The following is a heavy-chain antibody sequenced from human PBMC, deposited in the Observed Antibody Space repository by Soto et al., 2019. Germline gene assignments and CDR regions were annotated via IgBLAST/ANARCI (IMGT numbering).Heavy chain of an antibody. Sequence: EVQLLESGGGLVQPGGSLRLSCAASGFTFSSYAMSWVRQAPGKGIEWVSAISGSGVSAYDADSVKGRFTISRDNSKNTRYLQMNSLRAEDTAVYSGAKDHWAVSPGAFDIWGQGTIVTVSA. CDR2: ISGSGVSA. CDR3: AKDHWAVSPGAFDI. D-gene: IGHD3-16*01. V-gene: IGHV3-23*01. CDR1: GFTFSSYA. J-gene: IGHJ3*02.